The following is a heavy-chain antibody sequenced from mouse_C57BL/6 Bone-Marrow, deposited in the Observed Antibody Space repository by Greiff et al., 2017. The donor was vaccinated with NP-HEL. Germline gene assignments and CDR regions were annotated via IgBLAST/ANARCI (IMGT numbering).Heavy chain of an antibody. CDR3: AREPNWDPFTY. V-gene: IGHV5-6*02. CDR1: GFTFSSYG. Sequence: EVKLVESGGDLVKPGGSLKLSCAASGFTFSSYGMSWVRQTPDKRLEWVATISSGGSYTYYPDSVKGRFTIARDNAKNTLYLQMSSLKSEDTAMYYCAREPNWDPFTYWGQGTLVTVSA. D-gene: IGHD4-1*02. CDR2: ISSGGSYT. J-gene: IGHJ3*01.